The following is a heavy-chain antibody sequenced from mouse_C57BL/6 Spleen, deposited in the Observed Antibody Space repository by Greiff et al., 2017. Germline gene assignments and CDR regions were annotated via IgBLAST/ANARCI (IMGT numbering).Heavy chain of an antibody. CDR3: ARGLGAWFAY. CDR2: ISDGGSYT. Sequence: EVKLMEPGGGLVKPGGSLKLSCAASGFTFSSYAMSWVRQTPEKRLEWVATISDGGSYTYYPDNVKGRFTISRDNAKNNLYLQMSHLKSEDTAMYYCARGLGAWFAYWGQGTLVTVSA. CDR1: GFTFSSYA. V-gene: IGHV5-4*03. D-gene: IGHD3-3*01. J-gene: IGHJ3*01.